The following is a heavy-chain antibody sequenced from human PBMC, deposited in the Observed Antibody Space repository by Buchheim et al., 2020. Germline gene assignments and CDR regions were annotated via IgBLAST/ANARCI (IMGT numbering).Heavy chain of an antibody. Sequence: QEQLVESGGGVAQPGTSLRLSCVASGFTFSTFAMHWVRQAPGKGLEWVAVIWYDGSNKYYADSVKGRFTISRDNSKNTLYLQMNSLRAEDTAVYYCARDIRAIAVAGIDYWGQGTL. CDR3: ARDIRAIAVAGIDY. V-gene: IGHV3-33*01. CDR1: GFTFSTFA. D-gene: IGHD6-19*01. J-gene: IGHJ4*02. CDR2: IWYDGSNK.